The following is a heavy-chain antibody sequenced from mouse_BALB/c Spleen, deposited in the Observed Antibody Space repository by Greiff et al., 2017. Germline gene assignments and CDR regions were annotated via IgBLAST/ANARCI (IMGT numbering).Heavy chain of an antibody. CDR1: GYTFTSYV. CDR3: ARRGDYDSFAY. D-gene: IGHD2-4*01. V-gene: IGHV1-14*01. J-gene: IGHJ3*01. Sequence: QLVESGPELVKPGASVKMSCKASGYTFTSYVMHWVKQKPGQGLEWIGYINPYNDGTKYNEKFKGKATLTSDKSSSTAYMELSSLTSEDSAVYYCARRGDYDSFAYWGQGTLVTVSA. CDR2: INPYNDGT.